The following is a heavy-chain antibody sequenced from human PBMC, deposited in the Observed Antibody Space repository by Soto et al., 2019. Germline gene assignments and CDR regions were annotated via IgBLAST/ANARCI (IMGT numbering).Heavy chain of an antibody. D-gene: IGHD3-10*01. CDR3: ARGRITMVRGAGG. V-gene: IGHV4-34*01. CDR1: GGSFSGYY. CDR2: INHSGST. Sequence: SETLSLTCAVYGGSFSGYYWSWIRQPPGKGLEWIGEINHSGSTNYNPSLKSRVTISVDTSKNQFSLKLSSVTAADTAVYYCARGRITMVRGAGGWGQGTLVTVSS. J-gene: IGHJ4*02.